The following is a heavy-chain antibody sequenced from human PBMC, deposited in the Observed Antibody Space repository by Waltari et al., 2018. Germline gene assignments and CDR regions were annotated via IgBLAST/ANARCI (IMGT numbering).Heavy chain of an antibody. V-gene: IGHV3-53*01. Sequence: EVQLVESGGGLIQPGGSLRLACADSGFTVCRHYMSWVRQAPGKGLEWVSVIFSGGNTYYADSVKGRFTISRDSSKNTLYLQMNSLRAEDTAFYYCARSDYGDYGIDWGQGTLVTVSS. D-gene: IGHD4-17*01. CDR1: GFTVCRHY. CDR2: IFSGGNT. CDR3: ARSDYGDYGID. J-gene: IGHJ4*02.